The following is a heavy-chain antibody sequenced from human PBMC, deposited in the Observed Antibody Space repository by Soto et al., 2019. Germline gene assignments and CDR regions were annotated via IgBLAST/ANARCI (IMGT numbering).Heavy chain of an antibody. CDR1: GGSISSYY. Sequence: SETLSLTCTVSGGSISSYYWSWIRQPPGKGLEWIGYIYYSGSTNYNPSLKNRVTISVDTSKNQFSLKLSSVTAADTAVYFFARLLHSGSYYFATAAYFDYWGQGTLVTVSS. CDR2: IYYSGST. D-gene: IGHD1-26*01. CDR3: ARLLHSGSYYFATAAYFDY. V-gene: IGHV4-59*08. J-gene: IGHJ4*02.